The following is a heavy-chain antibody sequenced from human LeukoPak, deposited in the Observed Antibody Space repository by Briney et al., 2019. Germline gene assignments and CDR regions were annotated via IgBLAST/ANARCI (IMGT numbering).Heavy chain of an antibody. CDR1: GGSICSYY. D-gene: IGHD4-17*01. CDR2: IYYSGST. V-gene: IGHV4-59*01. Sequence: PSETLSLTCTVSGGSICSYYWSWIRQPPGKGLEWIGYIYYSGSTNYNPSLKSRVTISVDTSKNQFSLKLSSVTAADTAVYYCARALLRPWFDPWGQGTLVTVSS. J-gene: IGHJ5*02. CDR3: ARALLRPWFDP.